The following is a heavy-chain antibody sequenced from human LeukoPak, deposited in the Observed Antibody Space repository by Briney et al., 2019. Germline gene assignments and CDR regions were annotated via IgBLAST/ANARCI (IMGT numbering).Heavy chain of an antibody. J-gene: IGHJ4*02. D-gene: IGHD2-8*02. V-gene: IGHV1-18*01. CDR2: VSPYNGHT. CDR1: GYTFSYYG. Sequence: GASVKVSCQASGYTFSYYGITWMRQAPGQGLEWMGWVSPYNGHTDYAQKVQGRVTMTTDTSTSTAYMELRSLTSDDSAVYYCARGGSPYWFDYWGQGILVTVSS. CDR3: ARGGSPYWFDY.